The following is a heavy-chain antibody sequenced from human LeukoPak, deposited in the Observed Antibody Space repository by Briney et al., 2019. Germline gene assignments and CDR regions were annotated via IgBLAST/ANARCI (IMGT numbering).Heavy chain of an antibody. J-gene: IGHJ3*02. CDR2: ISYDGSNK. D-gene: IGHD3-9*01. CDR1: GFTFGSYA. V-gene: IGHV3-30-3*01. Sequence: GGSLRLSCAASGFTFGSYAMHWVRQAPGKGLEWVAVISYDGSNKYYADSVKGRFTISRDNSKNTLYLQMNSLRAEDTAVYYCARDRNFDWLLYRVDAFDIWGQGTMVTVSS. CDR3: ARDRNFDWLLYRVDAFDI.